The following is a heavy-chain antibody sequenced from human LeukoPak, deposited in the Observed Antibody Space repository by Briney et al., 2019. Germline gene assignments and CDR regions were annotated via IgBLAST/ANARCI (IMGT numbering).Heavy chain of an antibody. V-gene: IGHV3-7*01. CDR1: GFTFSSYW. D-gene: IGHD3-22*01. CDR2: IKQDGSEK. Sequence: GGSPRLSCAASGFTFSSYWMSWVRQAPGKGLEWVANIKQDGSEKYYVDSVKGRFTISRDNAKNSLYLQMNSLRAEDTAVYYCARLSYPLDYYDSSGYSMWGQGTLVTVSS. J-gene: IGHJ4*02. CDR3: ARLSYPLDYYDSSGYSM.